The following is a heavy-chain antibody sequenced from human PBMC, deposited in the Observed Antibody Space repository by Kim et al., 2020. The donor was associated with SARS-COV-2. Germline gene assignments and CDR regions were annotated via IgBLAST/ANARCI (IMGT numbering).Heavy chain of an antibody. V-gene: IGHV1-18*01. CDR2: T. D-gene: IGHD4-17*01. CDR3: LRESPYGDYYYY. Sequence: TTYAKKLQGRVTMTTDTSTSTAYMELRSLRSDDTAVYYCLRESPYGDYYYYWGQGTLVTVSS. J-gene: IGHJ4*02.